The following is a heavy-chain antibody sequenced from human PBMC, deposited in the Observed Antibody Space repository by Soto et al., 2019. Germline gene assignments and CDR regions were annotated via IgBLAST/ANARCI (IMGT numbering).Heavy chain of an antibody. J-gene: IGHJ4*02. CDR2: ITSDTKTI. D-gene: IGHD2-15*01. CDR1: GFTFSVYS. Sequence: GVLRLSCVASGFTFSVYSMNWVRQAPGKGLEWFSYITSDTKTIKYADFVKGRFTISRDNAKNSLYLQMNSLRAEDTAVYYCARDGYCSGGSCYSVPVFDYWGQGTLVTVSS. CDR3: ARDGYCSGGSCYSVPVFDY. V-gene: IGHV3-48*01.